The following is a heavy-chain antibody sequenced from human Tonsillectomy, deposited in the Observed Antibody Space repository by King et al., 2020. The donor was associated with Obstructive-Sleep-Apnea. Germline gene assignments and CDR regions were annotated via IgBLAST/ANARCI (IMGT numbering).Heavy chain of an antibody. Sequence: VQLVESGGGLVQPGGSLRLSCAASGFTFSSYWMHWVRQAPGKGLVWVSRINSDGSSTSYADSVKGRFTISRDNAKNTLYLQMNSLRVEDTAVYYCAGEQWLAKATTDYWGQGTLVTVSS. CDR1: GFTFSSYW. CDR3: AGEQWLAKATTDY. CDR2: INSDGSST. D-gene: IGHD6-19*01. J-gene: IGHJ4*02. V-gene: IGHV3-74*01.